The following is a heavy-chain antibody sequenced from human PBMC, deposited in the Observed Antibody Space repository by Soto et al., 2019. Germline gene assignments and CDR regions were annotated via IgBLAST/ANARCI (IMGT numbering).Heavy chain of an antibody. V-gene: IGHV1-46*01. Sequence: QVQLVQSGAEVKKPGASVKVSCKASGYTFSNYWMHRVRQAPGQGLERMGIINPNSGRTNYAQKFQGRVTMSRDTSPTTVYIELRTMISDDTALYYCARDLELRTTSSWFAYWGQGTPVTVSS. J-gene: IGHJ4*02. CDR2: INPNSGRT. CDR1: GYTFSNYW. CDR3: ARDLELRTTSSWFAY. D-gene: IGHD2-2*01.